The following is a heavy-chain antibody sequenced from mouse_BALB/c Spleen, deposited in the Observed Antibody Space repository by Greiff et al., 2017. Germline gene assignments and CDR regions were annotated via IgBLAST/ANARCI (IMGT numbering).Heavy chain of an antibody. V-gene: IGHV1-9*01. CDR2: ILPGSGST. D-gene: IGHD6-2*01. CDR3: ARSSSSLTY. J-gene: IGHJ3*01. Sequence: VQLQQSGAELMKPGASVKISCKATGYTFSSYWIEWVKQRPGHGLEWIGEILPGSGSTNYNEKFKGKATFTADTSSNTAYMQLSSLTSEDSAVYYCARSSSSLTYWGQGTLVTVSA. CDR1: GYTFSSYW.